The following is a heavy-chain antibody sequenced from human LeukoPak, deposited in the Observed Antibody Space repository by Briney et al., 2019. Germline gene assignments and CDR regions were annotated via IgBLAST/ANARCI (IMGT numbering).Heavy chain of an antibody. CDR1: GYTFSRYG. J-gene: IGHJ4*02. CDR3: ARELGYYDSSGYLYVLGH. D-gene: IGHD3-22*01. CDR2: ISAYNGNT. Sequence: ASLKVSCKASGYTFSRYGISWVRQAPGQGFEWMGWISAYNGNTKYAQKYQGRVTMTTDTSTSTAYMEMRSLRSDDTAVYYCARELGYYDSSGYLYVLGHSGQGTLVTVSS. V-gene: IGHV1-18*01.